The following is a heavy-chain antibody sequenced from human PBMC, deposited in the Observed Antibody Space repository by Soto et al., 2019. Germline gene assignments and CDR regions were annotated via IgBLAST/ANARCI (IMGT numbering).Heavy chain of an antibody. CDR2: IYWDYDK. Sequence: QITLKESGPTLVKPTQTLTLTCTFSGFSLSTSGVGVGWIRQPPGKALEWLALIYWDYDKRYSPSLKSRLTITKDTSKSQEVLIMHNMDPVDTATYYCAHNLVADARGSLNGIDWLDPWGQGTLVTVSS. D-gene: IGHD2-2*01. CDR3: AHNLVADARGSLNGIDWLDP. J-gene: IGHJ5*02. CDR1: GFSLSTSGVG. V-gene: IGHV2-5*02.